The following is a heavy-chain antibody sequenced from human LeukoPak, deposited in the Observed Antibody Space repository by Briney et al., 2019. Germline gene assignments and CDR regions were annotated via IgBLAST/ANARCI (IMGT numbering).Heavy chain of an antibody. D-gene: IGHD3-16*01. CDR1: GFYFNYYD. J-gene: IGHJ4*02. V-gene: IGHV3-21*01. Sequence: GGSLRLSCVGSGFYFNYYDINWVRQAPGKGREWVSSISSRSSYIYFADSAKGRFTISRDNANGSVFLHMTSLRPEDTAVYYCARRGGMSSGRSFDHWGQGILVTVSS. CDR2: ISSRSSYI. CDR3: ARRGGMSSGRSFDH.